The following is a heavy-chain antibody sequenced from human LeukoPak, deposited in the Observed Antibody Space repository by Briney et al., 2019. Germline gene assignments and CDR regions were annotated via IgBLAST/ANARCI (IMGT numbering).Heavy chain of an antibody. Sequence: SETLSLTCSVSGGSINSYYWSWIRQPPGKGLEWLGSFYNSGSTNFNPSLKSRVTISVDTSKNQFSLRLSSVTAADTAMYYCARGYKGWNDGRYFDYWGQGTLVTVSS. CDR2: FYNSGST. D-gene: IGHD1-1*01. CDR3: ARGYKGWNDGRYFDY. V-gene: IGHV4-59*08. J-gene: IGHJ4*02. CDR1: GGSINSYY.